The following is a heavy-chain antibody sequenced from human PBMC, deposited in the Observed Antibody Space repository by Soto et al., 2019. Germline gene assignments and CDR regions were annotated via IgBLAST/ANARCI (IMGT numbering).Heavy chain of an antibody. CDR2: IFSNDEK. J-gene: IGHJ4*02. D-gene: IGHD6-19*01. V-gene: IGHV2-26*01. CDR1: GFSLSNARMG. Sequence: SGPTLVNPTETLTLTCTVSGFSLSNARMGVSWIRQPPGKALEWLAHIFSNDEKSYSTSLKSRLTISKDTSKSQVVLTMTNMDPVDTATYYCARIDPSSGWWYYFDYWGQGTLVTVSS. CDR3: ARIDPSSGWWYYFDY.